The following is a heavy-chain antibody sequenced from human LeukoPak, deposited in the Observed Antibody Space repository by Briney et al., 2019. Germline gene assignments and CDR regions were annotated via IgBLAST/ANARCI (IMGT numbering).Heavy chain of an antibody. J-gene: IGHJ4*02. Sequence: PGGSLRLSCAASGFTVSSNYMTWVRQAPGKGLEWVSVIYTGGGTYYADSVKGRFTISRDNSKNTLYLQMNSLRAEDTAVYYCAREGGYDPFEYWGQGTLVTVSS. CDR2: IYTGGGT. D-gene: IGHD5-12*01. V-gene: IGHV3-66*01. CDR3: AREGGYDPFEY. CDR1: GFTVSSNY.